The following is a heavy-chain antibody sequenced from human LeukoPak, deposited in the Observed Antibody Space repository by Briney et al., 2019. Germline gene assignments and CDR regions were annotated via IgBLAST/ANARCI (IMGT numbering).Heavy chain of an antibody. CDR1: GYTFTSYD. J-gene: IGHJ4*02. D-gene: IGHD2-15*01. V-gene: IGHV1-8*01. CDR2: MNPNSGNT. Sequence: ASVKVSCKASGYTFTSYDINWVRQATGQGLEWMGWMNPNSGNTGYAQKFQGRATMTRNTSISTAYMELSSLRSEDTAVYYCARVYCSGGSCYSIYFDYWGQGTLVTVSS. CDR3: ARVYCSGGSCYSIYFDY.